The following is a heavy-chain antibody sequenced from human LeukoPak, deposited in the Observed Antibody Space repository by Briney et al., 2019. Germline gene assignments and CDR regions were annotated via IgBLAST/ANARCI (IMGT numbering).Heavy chain of an antibody. CDR3: AKLEMYYYDSSGYYGHDY. D-gene: IGHD3-22*01. J-gene: IGHJ4*02. CDR1: GFTFSSYA. V-gene: IGHV3-23*01. CDR2: VSRSAGST. Sequence: GGSLRLSCAASGFTFSSYAMSWVRQGPGEGLEWVSAVSRSAGSTYYADSVKGRFTISRDNSKNTLYLQMNSLRAEDTAVYYCAKLEMYYYDSSGYYGHDYWGQGTLVTVSS.